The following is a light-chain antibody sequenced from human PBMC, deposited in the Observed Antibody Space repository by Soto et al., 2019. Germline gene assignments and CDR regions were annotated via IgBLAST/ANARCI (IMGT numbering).Light chain of an antibody. CDR3: CSYAGSYSYV. V-gene: IGLV2-11*01. CDR2: DVS. Sequence: QSALTQPRSVSGSPGQSVTISCTGTSSDVGGYNYVSWYQEQPGKAPKLMIYDVSKRPSGVPDRFSGSKSDNTASLTISGLQAEDEADYYCCSYAGSYSYVFGTGTKVTVL. J-gene: IGLJ1*01. CDR1: SSDVGGYNY.